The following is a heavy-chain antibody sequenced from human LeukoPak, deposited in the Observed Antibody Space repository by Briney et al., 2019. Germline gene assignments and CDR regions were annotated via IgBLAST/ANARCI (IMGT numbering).Heavy chain of an antibody. CDR1: GFTFSAHY. Sequence: NPGGSLRLSCAASGFTFSAHYMSWIRQVPGKGLEWISYISGTSTYTDYADSVKGRFTISRDNFKNTLYLQMNSLRAEDTAVYFCARGGGYSYGYNYWGQGTLVTVSS. V-gene: IGHV3-11*06. CDR3: ARGGGYSYGYNY. D-gene: IGHD5-18*01. J-gene: IGHJ4*02. CDR2: ISGTSTYT.